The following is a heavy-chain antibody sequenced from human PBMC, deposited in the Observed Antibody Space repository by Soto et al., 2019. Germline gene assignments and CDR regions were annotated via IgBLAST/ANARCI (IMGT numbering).Heavy chain of an antibody. D-gene: IGHD2-21*02. CDR2: IYSGGST. CDR1: GFTVSSNY. J-gene: IGHJ1*01. Sequence: EVQLVESGGGLIQPGGSLRLSCAASGFTVSSNYMSWVRQAPGKGLEWVSVIYSGGSTYYADSVKGRFTISRDNSKNTLYLQMNSLRAEDTAVYYCARDRVESGDTEYFQHWGQGTLVTVSS. CDR3: ARDRVESGDTEYFQH. V-gene: IGHV3-53*01.